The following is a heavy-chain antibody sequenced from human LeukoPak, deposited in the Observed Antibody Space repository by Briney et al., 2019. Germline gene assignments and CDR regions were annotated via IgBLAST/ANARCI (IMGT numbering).Heavy chain of an antibody. J-gene: IGHJ4*02. CDR3: ARDLPPYYFDY. CDR1: GYTFTSYY. V-gene: IGHV1-46*01. CDR2: INPSGGST. Sequence: GASVKVSCKASGYTFTSYYMHWVRQAPGQGLEWMGIINPSGGSTSYAQKFQGRVTMTRDTSTSTVYMDLSSLRSEDTAVYYCARDLPPYYFDYWGQGTLVTVSS.